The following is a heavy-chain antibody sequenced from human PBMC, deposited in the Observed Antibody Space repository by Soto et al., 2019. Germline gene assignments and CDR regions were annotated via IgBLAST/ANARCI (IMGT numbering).Heavy chain of an antibody. Sequence: TPSLTCTFSGCSISSGDYSWGWSPQYPGKGLEWIGYISYSGSTYYNPSLKSRVTMSVDTSKNQFSLRLSSVTAADTAIYYCATRITVFGLLIPPFDPWGQGTQVIVS. CDR1: GCSISSGDYS. CDR3: ATRITVFGLLIPPFDP. D-gene: IGHD3-3*01. J-gene: IGHJ5*02. V-gene: IGHV4-31*03. CDR2: ISYSGST.